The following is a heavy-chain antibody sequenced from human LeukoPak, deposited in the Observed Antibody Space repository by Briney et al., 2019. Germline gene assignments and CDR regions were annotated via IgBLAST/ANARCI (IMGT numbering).Heavy chain of an antibody. J-gene: IGHJ6*03. D-gene: IGHD3-10*01. V-gene: IGHV1-69*05. CDR3: ARSSRGSGSYKLHYYYMDA. CDR2: IIPIFGTA. CDR1: GGTFSSYA. Sequence: SVKVSCKASGGTFSSYAISWVRQAPGQGLEWMGGIIPIFGTANYAQKFQGRVTITTDESTSTAYMELSSLRSEDTAVYYCARSSRGSGSYKLHYYYMDAWGKGTTVTVSS.